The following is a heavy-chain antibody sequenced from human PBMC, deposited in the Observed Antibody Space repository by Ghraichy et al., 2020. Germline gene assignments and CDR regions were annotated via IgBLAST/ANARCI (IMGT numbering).Heavy chain of an antibody. J-gene: IGHJ5*02. CDR2: ISSSSTYI. V-gene: IGHV3-21*01. CDR1: GFTFSSYS. D-gene: IGHD3-16*01. Sequence: LSLTCAASGFTFSSYSMNWVRQAPGKGLEWVSSISSSSTYIFFADSLKGRFTISRDNAKNSLYLQMNSLRAEDTAVYYCARGSSFGGEFDPWGQGTLVTVSS. CDR3: ARGSSFGGEFDP.